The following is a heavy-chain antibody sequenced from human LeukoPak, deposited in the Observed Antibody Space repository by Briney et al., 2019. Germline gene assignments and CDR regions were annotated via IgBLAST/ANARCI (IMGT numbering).Heavy chain of an antibody. V-gene: IGHV3-20*04. CDR3: ARDRSYGSFDY. CDR1: GFTFDDHG. J-gene: IGHJ4*02. D-gene: IGHD5-18*01. Sequence: GGSLRLSCAASGFTFDDHGMNWVRQAPGKGLEWVSGITWNGGTTGYADAVKGRFTISRDNAKNSLYLQMNSLRAEDTALYYCARDRSYGSFDYWGQGTLVTVSS. CDR2: ITWNGGTT.